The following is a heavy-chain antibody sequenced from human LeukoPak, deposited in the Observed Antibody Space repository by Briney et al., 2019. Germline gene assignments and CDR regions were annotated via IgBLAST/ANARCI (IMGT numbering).Heavy chain of an antibody. CDR1: GFTFSSYA. CDR3: AKDADGGYIVVVVAAGSFDY. D-gene: IGHD2-15*01. Sequence: GGSLRLSCAASGFTFSSYAMSWVRQAPGKGLEWVSAISGSGGSTYYADSVKGRFTISRDNSKNTLYLQMNSLRAEDTAVYYCAKDADGGYIVVVVAAGSFDYWGQGTLVTVSS. J-gene: IGHJ4*02. CDR2: ISGSGGST. V-gene: IGHV3-23*01.